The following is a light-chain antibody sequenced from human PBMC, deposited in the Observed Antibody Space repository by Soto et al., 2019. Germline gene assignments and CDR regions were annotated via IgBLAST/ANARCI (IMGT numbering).Light chain of an antibody. Sequence: QAVVTQEPSLTGSPGGTVTISCAASTGAVTSGHYTYWFQQKPGQAPRTLIYDTSNKHSWTPARFSGSLLGGNAALTLSGAEPEDEAEDYCLLSSSGARLWVFGAGTQLTVL. CDR2: DTS. V-gene: IGLV7-46*01. CDR3: LLSSSGARLWV. CDR1: TGAVTSGHY. J-gene: IGLJ3*02.